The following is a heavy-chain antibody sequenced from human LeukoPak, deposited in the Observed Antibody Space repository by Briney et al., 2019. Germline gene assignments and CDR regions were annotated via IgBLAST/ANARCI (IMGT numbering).Heavy chain of an antibody. CDR3: ARAYYYDSSGYYRHYYMDV. CDR2: ISGSGGST. Sequence: GGSLRLSCAASGFTFSSYAMSWVRQAPGKGLEWVSAISGSGGSTYYADSVKGRFTISRDNSRNTLYLQMNSLRAEDTAVYYCARAYYYDSSGYYRHYYMDVWGKGTTVTVSS. V-gene: IGHV3-23*01. D-gene: IGHD3-22*01. CDR1: GFTFSSYA. J-gene: IGHJ6*03.